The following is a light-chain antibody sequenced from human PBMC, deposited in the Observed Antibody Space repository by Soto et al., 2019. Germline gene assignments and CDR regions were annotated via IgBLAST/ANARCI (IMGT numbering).Light chain of an antibody. Sequence: AIQMTQSPSSLSASVGDRVTITCRASQDIRSELGWYQQKPGKAPNILIYTASTLQSGVSSRFSGSGSGTDFTLTIYSLQPEDFAIYYCLQDYSYPLTFGGGTKVDIK. CDR1: QDIRSE. J-gene: IGKJ4*01. V-gene: IGKV1-6*01. CDR3: LQDYSYPLT. CDR2: TAS.